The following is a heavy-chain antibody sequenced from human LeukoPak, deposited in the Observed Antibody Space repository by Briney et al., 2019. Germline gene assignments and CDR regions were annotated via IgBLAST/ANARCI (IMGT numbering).Heavy chain of an antibody. V-gene: IGHV3-23*01. CDR1: GFTFSSYA. D-gene: IGHD6-13*01. CDR2: ISGSGLST. Sequence: PGGSLRVSCAASGFTFSSYAMSWVRQAPGKGLEWVSTISGSGLSTYYAGSVKGRFTISRDNSKNSLYLQMNSLRAEDMALYYCAKDRRGSSSFDFDYWGQGTLVTVSS. J-gene: IGHJ4*02. CDR3: AKDRRGSSSFDFDY.